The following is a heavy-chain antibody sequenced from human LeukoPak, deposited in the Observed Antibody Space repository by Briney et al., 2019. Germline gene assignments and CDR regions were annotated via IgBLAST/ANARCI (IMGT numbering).Heavy chain of an antibody. D-gene: IGHD5-24*01. Sequence: GALRLSCAASGFSFSSYGVQWARQAPGKGLEWVAVISYDGSNKYYADSVKGRFTISRDNTKNTLYLQMNSLRAEDTAVYYCARVEMATIADYWGQGTLVTVSS. J-gene: IGHJ4*02. CDR2: ISYDGSNK. V-gene: IGHV3-30*03. CDR1: GFSFSSYG. CDR3: ARVEMATIADY.